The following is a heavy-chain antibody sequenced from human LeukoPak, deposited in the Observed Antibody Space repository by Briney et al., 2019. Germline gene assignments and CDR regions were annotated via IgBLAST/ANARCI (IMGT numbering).Heavy chain of an antibody. Sequence: GGSLRLSCAASGFTFDDYAMHWVRQAPGKGLEWVSGISWNSGYIGYEDSVKGRFTISRDNAKNSLYLQMNSLRAGDTALYYCAKGSYGSGSYVDYWGQGTLITVSS. D-gene: IGHD3-10*01. CDR3: AKGSYGSGSYVDY. CDR1: GFTFDDYA. CDR2: ISWNSGYI. J-gene: IGHJ4*02. V-gene: IGHV3-9*01.